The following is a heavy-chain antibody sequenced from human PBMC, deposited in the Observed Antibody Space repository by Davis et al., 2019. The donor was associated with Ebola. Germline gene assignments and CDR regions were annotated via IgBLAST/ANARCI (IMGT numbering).Heavy chain of an antibody. D-gene: IGHD6-19*01. CDR3: AARGGSGWSFDY. J-gene: IGHJ4*02. CDR2: ISYDGSNK. Sequence: GGSLRLSCAASGFTFSSYGMHWVRQAPGKGLEWVAVISYDGSNKYYADSVKGRFTISRDNSKNTLYLQMNSLRAEDTAVYYCAARGGSGWSFDYWGQGTLVTVSS. V-gene: IGHV3-30*03. CDR1: GFTFSSYG.